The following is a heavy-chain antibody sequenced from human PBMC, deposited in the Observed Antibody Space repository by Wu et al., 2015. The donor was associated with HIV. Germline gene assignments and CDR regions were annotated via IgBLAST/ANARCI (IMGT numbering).Heavy chain of an antibody. V-gene: IGHV1-69-2*01. CDR1: GFAFINYY. Sequence: VQLVQSGPDVKAPGTSMKVSCRISGFAFINYYISWVQQAPGKGLKWMGFVDPENGQTMYAEKFRRRVTITADRSTDTAYMELRSLRSEDTAVYYCARDQQGGYGSGTSKQGGGLDVWGQGDHGHRFL. CDR2: VDPENGQT. J-gene: IGHJ6*02. CDR3: ARDQQGGYGSGTSKQGGGLDV. D-gene: IGHD3-10*01.